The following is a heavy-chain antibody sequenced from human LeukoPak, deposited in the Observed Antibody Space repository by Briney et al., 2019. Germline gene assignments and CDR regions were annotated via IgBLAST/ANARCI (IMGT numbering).Heavy chain of an antibody. J-gene: IGHJ4*02. Sequence: SETLSLTCTVSGGSISGYYWSWIRQPAWKGLEWIGRIYTSGSTNSNPSLKSRVTLSVDTSKSQFSLKLNSVTAADTAVYYCARYQYSTLDCWGQGTLVTVSS. V-gene: IGHV4-4*07. CDR2: IYTSGST. D-gene: IGHD4-11*01. CDR1: GGSISGYY. CDR3: ARYQYSTLDC.